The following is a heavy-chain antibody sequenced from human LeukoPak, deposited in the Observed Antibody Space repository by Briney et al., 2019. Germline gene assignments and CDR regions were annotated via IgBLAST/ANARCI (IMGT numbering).Heavy chain of an antibody. CDR3: ARGLLVRWGDILTGIPIDY. J-gene: IGHJ4*02. D-gene: IGHD3-9*01. CDR1: GYTFTGYY. Sequence: GASVKVSCKASGYTFTGYYMHWVRQAPGQGLEWMGWINPNSGGTNYAQKFQGRVTMTRDTSISTAYMEPSRLRSDDTAVYYCARGLLVRWGDILTGIPIDYWGQGTLVTVSS. CDR2: INPNSGGT. V-gene: IGHV1-2*02.